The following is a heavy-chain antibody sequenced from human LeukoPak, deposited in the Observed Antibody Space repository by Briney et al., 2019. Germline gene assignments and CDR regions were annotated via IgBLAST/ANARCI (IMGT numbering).Heavy chain of an antibody. D-gene: IGHD3-22*01. CDR1: GFTFRSYE. J-gene: IGHJ4*02. CDR2: ITSSSNYI. Sequence: GGSLRLSCAASGFTFRSYEMNWVRQAPGKGLEWVSSITSSSNYIYYADSVKGRITISRDNAKNSLYLQMNSLRAEDTAVYYCARGIYDSRGYYYSSFDYWGQGTLVTVSS. CDR3: ARGIYDSRGYYYSSFDY. V-gene: IGHV3-21*01.